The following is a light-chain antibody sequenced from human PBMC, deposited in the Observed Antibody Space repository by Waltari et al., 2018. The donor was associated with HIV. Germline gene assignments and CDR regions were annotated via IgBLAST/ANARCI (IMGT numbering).Light chain of an antibody. V-gene: IGLV2-11*02. CDR3: ASHGGIYMYV. CDR2: DVT. Sequence: QSALTQPRSVSGSPGQSVTISCTGTSSDIEFDSVSWYQQHPGKAPRLIMFDVTKSPSGVPDRFSGSRSGITASLTISGLQIDDEADYFCASHGGIYMYVFGVVTTVSVL. J-gene: IGLJ1*01. CDR1: SSDIEFDS.